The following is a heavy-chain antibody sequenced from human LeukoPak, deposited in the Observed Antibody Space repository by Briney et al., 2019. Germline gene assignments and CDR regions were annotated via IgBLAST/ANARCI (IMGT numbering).Heavy chain of an antibody. CDR2: IHSGGST. D-gene: IGHD1-26*01. CDR3: ARSWDARLNFDY. V-gene: IGHV3-66*02. Sequence: GGSLRLSCAASGFIVSNNYMNWVRQAPGKGLEWVSVIHSGGSTYYADSVKGRFTISRDNSKNTVNLQMNDLRAEDTAVYYCARSWDARLNFDYWGQGALVTVSS. J-gene: IGHJ4*02. CDR1: GFIVSNNY.